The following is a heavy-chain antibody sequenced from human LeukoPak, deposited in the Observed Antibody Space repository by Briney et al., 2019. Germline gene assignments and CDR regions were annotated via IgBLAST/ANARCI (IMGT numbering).Heavy chain of an antibody. CDR3: ARRMYYYDSSNAFDI. V-gene: IGHV4-4*09. D-gene: IGHD3-22*01. Sequence: PSETLSLTCTVSGGSISSYYWSWIRQPPGKGLGWIGYIYTSGSTNYNPSLKSRVTISVDTSKNQFSMNLSSVTAADTAVYYCARRMYYYDSSNAFDIWGQGTMVTVSS. CDR2: IYTSGST. J-gene: IGHJ3*02. CDR1: GGSISSYY.